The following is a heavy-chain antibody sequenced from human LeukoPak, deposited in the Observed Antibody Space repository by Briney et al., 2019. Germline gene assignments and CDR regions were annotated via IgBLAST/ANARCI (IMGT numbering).Heavy chain of an antibody. CDR1: GFTFSNYN. V-gene: IGHV3-21*01. J-gene: IGHJ4*02. CDR2: ISSSSSYI. Sequence: GGSLRLSCAASGFTFSNYNINWVRQAPGKGLEWVSSISSSSSYIYYADSVKGRFTISRDNAKNSLYLQMNNLRAEDTAVYYCARGDTAMVKVFGYWGQGTLVTVSS. CDR3: ARGDTAMVKVFGY. D-gene: IGHD5-18*01.